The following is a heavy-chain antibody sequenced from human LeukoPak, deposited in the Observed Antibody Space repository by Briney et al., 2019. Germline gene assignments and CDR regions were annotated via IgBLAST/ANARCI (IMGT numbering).Heavy chain of an antibody. Sequence: ASVKVSCKASGYTFTSYGISWVRQAPGQGLEWMGWISAYNGSTNYAQKLQGRVTMTTDTSTSTAYMELRSLRSDDTAVYYCARGGENYDILTGYRGDYFDYWGQGTLVTVSS. CDR3: ARGGENYDILTGYRGDYFDY. CDR2: ISAYNGST. D-gene: IGHD3-9*01. V-gene: IGHV1-18*01. CDR1: GYTFTSYG. J-gene: IGHJ4*02.